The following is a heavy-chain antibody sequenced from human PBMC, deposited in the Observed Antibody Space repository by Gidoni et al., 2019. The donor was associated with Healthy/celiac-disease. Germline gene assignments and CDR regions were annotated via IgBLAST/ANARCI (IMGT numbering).Heavy chain of an antibody. J-gene: IGHJ4*02. V-gene: IGHV4-39*01. CDR3: ARRGGTRRGSFDY. Sequence: QLQLQESGPGLVKPSETLSLTCTVSGGSISSSSYYWGWIRQPPGKGLEWSGSIYYSGSTYYNPSLKSRVTISVDTSKNQFSLKLSSVTAADTAVYYCARRGGTRRGSFDYWGQGTLVTVSS. CDR1: GGSISSSSYY. D-gene: IGHD1-26*01. CDR2: IYYSGST.